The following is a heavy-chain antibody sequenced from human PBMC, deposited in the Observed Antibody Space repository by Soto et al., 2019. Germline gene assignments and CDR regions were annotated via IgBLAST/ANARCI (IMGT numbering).Heavy chain of an antibody. V-gene: IGHV1-3*01. CDR2: INAGNGNT. CDR1: GYTFTSYA. Sequence: ASVKVSCKASGYTFTSYAMHWVRQAPGQRLEWMGWINAGNGNTKYSQKFQGRVTITRDTSASTAYMELSSLRSEDTAVYYCARDVPNYDSSPRGWFDLWGQGTLVTVSS. J-gene: IGHJ5*02. D-gene: IGHD3-22*01. CDR3: ARDVPNYDSSPRGWFDL.